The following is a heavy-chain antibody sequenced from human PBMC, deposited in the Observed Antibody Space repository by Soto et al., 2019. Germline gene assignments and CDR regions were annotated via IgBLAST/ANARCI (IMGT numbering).Heavy chain of an antibody. J-gene: IGHJ4*02. Sequence: QVQLVQSGAEVKKPGASVKVSCKASGYTFTSYDINWVRQATGQGLEWIGWMSPKTGNTGYAQNFQGRVTMTRNPAISTAYMELSSLTSEDTAIYYCARGPTEWGFDLWGQGTLVPVSS. CDR3: ARGPTEWGFDL. CDR1: GYTFTSYD. CDR2: MSPKTGNT. V-gene: IGHV1-8*01. D-gene: IGHD7-27*01.